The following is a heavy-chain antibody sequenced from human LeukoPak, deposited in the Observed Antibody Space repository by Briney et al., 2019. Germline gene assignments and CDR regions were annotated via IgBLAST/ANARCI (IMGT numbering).Heavy chain of an antibody. V-gene: IGHV4-39*01. CDR1: GGSISSSSYH. Sequence: SETLSLTCTVSGGSISSSSYHWGWLRQPPGKGLEWIGSIYYSGTTSYNPSLKIRVTICVDTSKNQFPLKLRSVTAADTAVYYCARHAQGGGAVAGTVWFDPWGQGTLVTVSS. CDR2: IYYSGTT. J-gene: IGHJ5*02. D-gene: IGHD6-19*01. CDR3: ARHAQGGGAVAGTVWFDP.